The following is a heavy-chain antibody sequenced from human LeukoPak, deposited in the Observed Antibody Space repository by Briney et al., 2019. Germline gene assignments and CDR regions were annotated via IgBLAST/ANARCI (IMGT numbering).Heavy chain of an antibody. CDR2: ISAYNGNT. CDR3: ARGEPDYYDSSGYHTFDY. D-gene: IGHD3-22*01. V-gene: IGHV1-18*04. J-gene: IGHJ4*02. Sequence: ASVKVSCKASGYTFTGYYMHWVRQAPGQGLEWMGWISAYNGNTNYAQKLQGRVTMTTDTSTSTAYMELRSLRSGDTAVYYCARGEPDYYDSSGYHTFDYWGQGTLVTVSS. CDR1: GYTFTGYY.